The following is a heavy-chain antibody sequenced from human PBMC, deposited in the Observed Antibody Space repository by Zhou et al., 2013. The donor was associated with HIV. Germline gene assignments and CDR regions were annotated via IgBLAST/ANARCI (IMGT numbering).Heavy chain of an antibody. V-gene: IGHV1-46*01. CDR3: ARHRRYGDNSYAFDI. J-gene: IGHJ3*02. Sequence: QVQLVQSGAEVKKPGASMKISCRASGYTFTYYYIHWVRQAPGQGLEWMGIFNPSGGGPTYAQRLQGRVTLTRDTSTNTVYMEVRNLTSEDTGVYYCARHRRYGDNSYAFDIWGQGTMVTVSS. D-gene: IGHD2-21*01. CDR1: GYTFTYYY. CDR2: FNPSGGGP.